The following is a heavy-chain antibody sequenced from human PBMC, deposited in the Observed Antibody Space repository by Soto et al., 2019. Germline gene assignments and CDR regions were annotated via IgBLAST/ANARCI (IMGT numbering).Heavy chain of an antibody. CDR1: GFTFFADA. CDR2: ISGSGGYT. Sequence: GILRLSCAASGFTFFADAMTWVREARGKGLEWVSTISGSGGYTYYADSVKGRFTISRDNSKNMLFLQMNSLRAEDTAIYYCAKKVNSGSGSQYFDYWGQGTLVTVSS. J-gene: IGHJ4*02. D-gene: IGHD3-10*01. V-gene: IGHV3-23*01. CDR3: AKKVNSGSGSQYFDY.